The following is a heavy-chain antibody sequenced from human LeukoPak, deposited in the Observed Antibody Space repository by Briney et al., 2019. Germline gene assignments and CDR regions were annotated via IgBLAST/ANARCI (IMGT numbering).Heavy chain of an antibody. J-gene: IGHJ4*02. Sequence: PSETLSLTCTVSGGPISSSSYYWGWIRQPPGKGLERIGSIYYSGSTYYSPSLKSRVTISVDTSKNQFSLKLSSVTAADTAVYYCARGRQQLPYDYWGQGTLVTVSS. CDR2: IYYSGST. CDR3: ARGRQQLPYDY. V-gene: IGHV4-39*01. CDR1: GGPISSSSYY. D-gene: IGHD6-13*01.